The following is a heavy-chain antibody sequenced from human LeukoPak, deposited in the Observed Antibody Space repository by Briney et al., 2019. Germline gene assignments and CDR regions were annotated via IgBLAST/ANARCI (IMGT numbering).Heavy chain of an antibody. CDR3: AAAGAVAGMVFDP. V-gene: IGHV1-58*02. CDR1: GFTFTSSA. Sequence: SVKVSCKASGFTFTSSAMQWVRQARGQRLEWIGWIVVGSGNTNYAQKFQERVTITRDMSTSTAYMELSSLRSEDTAVYYCAAAGAVAGMVFDPWGQGTQVTVSS. J-gene: IGHJ5*02. D-gene: IGHD6-19*01. CDR2: IVVGSGNT.